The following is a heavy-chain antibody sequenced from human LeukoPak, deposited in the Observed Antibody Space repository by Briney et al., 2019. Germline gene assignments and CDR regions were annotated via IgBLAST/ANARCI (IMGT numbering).Heavy chain of an antibody. D-gene: IGHD3-9*01. CDR2: INHRGST. J-gene: IGHJ6*03. CDR3: ASTIKMYYYYMDV. Sequence: SETLSLTCAVYGGSFSGYYWSWIRQPPGKGLEWIGEINHRGSTNYNPSLKSRVTISVDTSKNQFSLKLSSVTAADTAVYYCASTIKMYYYYMDVWGKGTTVTVSS. V-gene: IGHV4-34*01. CDR1: GGSFSGYY.